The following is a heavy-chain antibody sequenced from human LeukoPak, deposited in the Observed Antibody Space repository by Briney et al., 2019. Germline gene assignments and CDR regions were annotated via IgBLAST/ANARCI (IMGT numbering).Heavy chain of an antibody. Sequence: GGSLRLSCAASGFTFSTYSMNWVRQAPGKGLEWVSSISTTSSYIYYADSVKGRFTISRDNSKNLLFLQMNSLRAEDTAVYYCARDSVVGSTPYYFDYWGQGTLVTVSS. D-gene: IGHD1-26*01. CDR3: ARDSVVGSTPYYFDY. CDR1: GFTFSTYS. CDR2: ISTTSSYI. J-gene: IGHJ4*02. V-gene: IGHV3-21*01.